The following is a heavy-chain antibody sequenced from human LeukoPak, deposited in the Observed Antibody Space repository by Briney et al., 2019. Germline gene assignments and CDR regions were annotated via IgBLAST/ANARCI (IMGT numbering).Heavy chain of an antibody. CDR2: IYYSGST. CDR1: GGSITSYY. J-gene: IGHJ4*02. Sequence: SETLSLTCTVSGGSITSYYWSWIRQPPGKGREWLGYIYYSGSTNYNPSLKSPVTLSVDTSKNQFSLKLSSVTAADTAVYYCARALYSYGLYYFDYWGQGTLVTVSS. CDR3: ARALYSYGLYYFDY. V-gene: IGHV4-59*01. D-gene: IGHD5-18*01.